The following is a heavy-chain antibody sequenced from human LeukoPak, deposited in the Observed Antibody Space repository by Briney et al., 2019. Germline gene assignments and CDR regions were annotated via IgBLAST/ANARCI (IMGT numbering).Heavy chain of an antibody. CDR3: ARAQVGSGWYNGDY. Sequence: PGGSLRLSCAASGFTFSSYAMHWVRQAPGKGLEWVAVIWYDGSNKYYADSVKGRFTISRDNSKNTLYLQMNSLRAEDTAVYYCARAQVGSGWYNGDYWGQGTLVTVSP. CDR2: IWYDGSNK. V-gene: IGHV3-33*01. CDR1: GFTFSSYA. D-gene: IGHD6-19*01. J-gene: IGHJ4*02.